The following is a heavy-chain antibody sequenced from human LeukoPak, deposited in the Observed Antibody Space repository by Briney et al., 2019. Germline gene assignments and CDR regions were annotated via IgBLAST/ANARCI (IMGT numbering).Heavy chain of an antibody. J-gene: IGHJ5*02. CDR2: IYYSGST. V-gene: IGHV4-31*03. CDR1: GGSISSGGYY. D-gene: IGHD2-2*01. Sequence: SETLSLTCTVSGGSISSGGYYWSWIRQHPGKGLEWIGYIYYSGSTYYNPSLKSRVTISVDTSKNQFSLKLSSVTAADTAVYYCARSSRGDCSSTSCYSVAAPASWGQGTLVTVSS. CDR3: ARSSRGDCSSTSCYSVAAPAS.